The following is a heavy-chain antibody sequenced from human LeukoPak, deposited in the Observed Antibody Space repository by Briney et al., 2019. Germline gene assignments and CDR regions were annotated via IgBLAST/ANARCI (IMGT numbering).Heavy chain of an antibody. CDR3: AKGNSYGYGYHFDY. D-gene: IGHD5-18*01. J-gene: IGHJ4*02. CDR2: RSYDGSNE. V-gene: IGHV3-30*18. CDR1: GFTFSTYG. Sequence: GGSLRLSCAASGFTFSTYGMHWVRQAPGKGLEWVAVRSYDGSNEYYADSVKGRFTISRDNSKNTLYLQMNSLRAEDTAVYYCAKGNSYGYGYHFDYWGQGTLVTVSS.